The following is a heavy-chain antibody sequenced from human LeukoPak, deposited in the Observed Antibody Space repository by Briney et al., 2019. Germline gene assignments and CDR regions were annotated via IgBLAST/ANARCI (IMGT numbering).Heavy chain of an antibody. CDR1: GGSIGSSSYY. D-gene: IGHD3-9*01. CDR3: ARHFDILTGYYPHFDY. V-gene: IGHV4-39*01. J-gene: IGHJ4*02. CDR2: IYYSGST. Sequence: SETLSLTCTVSGGSIGSSSYYWGWIRQPPGKGLEWIGSIYYSGSTYYNPSLKSRVTISVDTSKNQFSLKLSSVTAADTAVYYCARHFDILTGYYPHFDYWGQGTLVTVSS.